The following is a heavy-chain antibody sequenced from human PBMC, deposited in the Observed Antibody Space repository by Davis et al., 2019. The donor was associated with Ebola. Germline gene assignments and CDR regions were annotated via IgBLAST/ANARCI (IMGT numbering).Heavy chain of an antibody. CDR2: IYGGDT. CDR1: GFTVRNTH. Sequence: GGSLRLSCDASGFTVRNTHMSWVRQAPGKGLEWVSGIYGGDTHYADSVKGRFTISRDNSKNTLHLQMNSLRVEDTAVYFCARDQKQWLDWYFDLWGRGTLVTVSS. J-gene: IGHJ2*01. D-gene: IGHD6-19*01. CDR3: ARDQKQWLDWYFDL. V-gene: IGHV3-53*01.